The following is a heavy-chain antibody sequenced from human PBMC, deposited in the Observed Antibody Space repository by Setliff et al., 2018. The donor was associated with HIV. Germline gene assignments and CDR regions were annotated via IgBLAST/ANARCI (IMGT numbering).Heavy chain of an antibody. D-gene: IGHD2-2*01. J-gene: IGHJ6*03. CDR2: IFYTGST. CDR3: VRGYCSSTTCYDDYYYMDV. CDR1: GGSISGHY. Sequence: KPSETLSLTCTVSGGSISGHYWSWIRQPPGKGLEWIAYIFYTGSTNYNPSLKSRVTISVDTSKNQFFLKLSSVTAADTAVYYCVRGYCSSTTCYDDYYYMDVWVKGSTVTVSS. V-gene: IGHV4-59*11.